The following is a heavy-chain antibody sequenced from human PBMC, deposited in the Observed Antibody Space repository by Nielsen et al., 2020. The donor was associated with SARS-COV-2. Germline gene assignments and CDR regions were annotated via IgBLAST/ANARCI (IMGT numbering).Heavy chain of an antibody. CDR2: ISGSGLTI. J-gene: IGHJ4*02. CDR1: WFNFRTYE. Sequence: GGSLRLSCAASWFNFRTYEMTWVRQAPGKGLEWISYISGSGLTIYYADSVKGRFTISRDNAKNSLYLQMNGLRAEDTAVYYCARAVVPRYYLDYWGQGTLVSVSS. CDR3: ARAVVPRYYLDY. D-gene: IGHD2-21*01. V-gene: IGHV3-48*03.